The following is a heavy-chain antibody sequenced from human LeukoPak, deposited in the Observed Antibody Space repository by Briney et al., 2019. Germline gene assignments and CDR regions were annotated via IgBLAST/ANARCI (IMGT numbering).Heavy chain of an antibody. CDR1: GLTFSNHN. CDR3: ASYSSSWYGVHY. V-gene: IGHV3-48*03. CDR2: ISTTTSGTTI. Sequence: GGSLRLSCAASGLTFSNHNMNWVRQAPGKGLGGVSYISTTTSGTTIYYGDSVARRFTISRDNAKNSLYLQMNSLRAEDTGVYYCASYSSSWYGVHYWGQGTLVTVSS. D-gene: IGHD6-13*01. J-gene: IGHJ4*02.